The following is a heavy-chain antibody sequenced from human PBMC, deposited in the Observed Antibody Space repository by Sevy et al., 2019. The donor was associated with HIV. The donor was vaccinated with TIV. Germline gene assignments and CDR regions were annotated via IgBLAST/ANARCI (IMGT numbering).Heavy chain of an antibody. D-gene: IGHD4-4*01. V-gene: IGHV4-61*02. CDR2: IYTSGST. Sequence: SETLSLTCTVSGGSISSGSYYWSWIRQPAGKGLEWIGRIYTSGSTNYNPSLKSRVTMSVDTSKNQFSLKLSSVTAADTAVYYCATDGALYSNLRKYYYYGMDVWGQGTTVTVSS. CDR1: GGSISSGSYY. CDR3: ATDGALYSNLRKYYYYGMDV. J-gene: IGHJ6*02.